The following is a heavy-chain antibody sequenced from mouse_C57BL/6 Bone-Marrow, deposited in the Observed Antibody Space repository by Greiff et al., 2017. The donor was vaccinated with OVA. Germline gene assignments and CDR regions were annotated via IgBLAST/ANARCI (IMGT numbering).Heavy chain of an antibody. CDR3: ARQIDYYGSSYGFAY. CDR2: INPGSGGT. D-gene: IGHD1-1*01. J-gene: IGHJ3*01. Sequence: VQLQQSGAELVRPGTSVKVSCKASGYAFTNYLIEWVKQRPGQGLAWIGVINPGSGGTNYNEKFKGKATLTADKSSSTAYMQLSSLTSEDSAVYFCARQIDYYGSSYGFAYWGQGTLVTVSA. V-gene: IGHV1-54*01. CDR1: GYAFTNYL.